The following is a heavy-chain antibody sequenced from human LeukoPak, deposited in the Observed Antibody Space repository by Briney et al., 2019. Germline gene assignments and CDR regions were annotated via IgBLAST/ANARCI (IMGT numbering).Heavy chain of an antibody. CDR1: GYTFTGYY. V-gene: IGHV1-2*02. D-gene: IGHD3-3*01. Sequence: ASVKVSCKASGYTFTGYYMHWVRQAPGQGLEWMGWINPNSGGTNYAQKFQGRVTMTRDTSISTAYMGLSRLRSDDTAVYYCARTIFGVVILDYWGQGTLVTVSS. J-gene: IGHJ4*02. CDR2: INPNSGGT. CDR3: ARTIFGVVILDY.